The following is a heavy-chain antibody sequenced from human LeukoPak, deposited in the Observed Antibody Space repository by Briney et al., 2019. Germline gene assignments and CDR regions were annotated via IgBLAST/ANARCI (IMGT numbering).Heavy chain of an antibody. D-gene: IGHD6-13*01. CDR2: INQDGSEK. CDR1: EFTFSGYW. Sequence: GGSLRLSCAASEFTFSGYWMNWVRQAPGKGPEWLANINQDGSEKHYVDSVEGRFTISRDNAKNSLFLQMNSLRVEDTAVFYCARDGFVGAADYWGQGTLVTVSS. J-gene: IGHJ4*02. CDR3: ARDGFVGAADY. V-gene: IGHV3-7*01.